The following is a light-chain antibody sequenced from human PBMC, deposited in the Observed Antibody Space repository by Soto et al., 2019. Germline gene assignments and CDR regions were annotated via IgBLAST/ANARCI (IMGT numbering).Light chain of an antibody. V-gene: IGLV2-23*01. Sequence: HSVLTQPASVSGSPGQSITISCTGTSSDVGSYNLVSWYQQHPGKAPKVMIYEGSERPSGVSTRFSGSKSGNTASLTISGLQGEDEADYYCCSFATNNTWVFGGGTKLTVL. CDR1: SSDVGSYNL. CDR3: CSFATNNTWV. J-gene: IGLJ3*02. CDR2: EGS.